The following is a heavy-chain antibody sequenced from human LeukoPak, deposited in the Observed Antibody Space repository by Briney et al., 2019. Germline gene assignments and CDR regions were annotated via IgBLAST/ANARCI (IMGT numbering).Heavy chain of an antibody. CDR2: IYHTGST. CDR1: GGSISTSSLY. D-gene: IGHD4-17*01. J-gene: IGHJ4*02. CDR3: ARQSSLTVTRGYDS. Sequence: PSETLSLTCTVSGGSISTSSLYWGWIRQPPGQGLEWIASIYHTGSTYYNPSLKSRVTISVDTSKNQFSLQLTSVTAADTAIYYCARQSSLTVTRGYDSWGQGTLVTVSS. V-gene: IGHV4-39*01.